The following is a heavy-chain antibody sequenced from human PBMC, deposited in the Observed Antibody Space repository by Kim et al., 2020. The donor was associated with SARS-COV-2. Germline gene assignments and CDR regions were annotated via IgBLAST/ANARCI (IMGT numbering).Heavy chain of an antibody. D-gene: IGHD2-8*01. V-gene: IGHV3-33*01. CDR1: GFTFSSYG. CDR2: IWYDGSKK. Sequence: GGSLRLSCAASGFTFSSYGMHWVRQAPGKGLEWVAVIWYDGSKKYYADSVKGRFTISRDNSENTLYLQMNSLRAEDTAVYYCARHHPGYCTNGVCYTAGYFDYWGQGTLVTVSS. CDR3: ARHHPGYCTNGVCYTAGYFDY. J-gene: IGHJ4*02.